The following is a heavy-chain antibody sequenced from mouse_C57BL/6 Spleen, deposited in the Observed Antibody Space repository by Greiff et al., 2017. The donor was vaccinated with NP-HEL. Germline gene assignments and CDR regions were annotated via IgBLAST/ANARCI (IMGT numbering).Heavy chain of an antibody. CDR1: GYSITSGYD. J-gene: IGHJ1*03. CDR2: ISYSGST. Sequence: VQLQQSGPGMVKPSQSLSLTCTVTGYSITSGYDWHWIRHFPGNKLEWMGYISYSGSTNYNPSLKSRISITHDTSKNHFFLKLNSVTTEDTATYYCARGGYDVSYWYFDVWGTGTTVTVSS. CDR3: ARGGYDVSYWYFDV. V-gene: IGHV3-1*01. D-gene: IGHD2-2*01.